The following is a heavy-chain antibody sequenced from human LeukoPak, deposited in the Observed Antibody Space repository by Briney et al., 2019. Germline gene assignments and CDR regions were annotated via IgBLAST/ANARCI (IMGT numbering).Heavy chain of an antibody. Sequence: GESLRLSCAASGFIFNSYAMHWVRQAPGRGLEYVSAITSSGNNIFYADSVKGRFTISRDNSKSTLYVQMNSLRAEDTAVYYCAKSASFYLDSWGQGTLVTVSS. V-gene: IGHV3-64*02. D-gene: IGHD2-21*01. CDR1: GFIFNSYA. J-gene: IGHJ4*02. CDR3: AKSASFYLDS. CDR2: ITSSGNNI.